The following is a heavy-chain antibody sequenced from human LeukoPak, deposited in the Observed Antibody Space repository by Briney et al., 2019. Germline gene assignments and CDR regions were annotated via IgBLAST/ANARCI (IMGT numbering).Heavy chain of an antibody. V-gene: IGHV1-69*01. J-gene: IGHJ4*02. CDR3: ARGLEGRYFDWLLDY. CDR2: IIPIFGTA. D-gene: IGHD3-9*01. CDR1: GGTFSSYA. Sequence: GSSVKVSCKASGGTFSSYAISWVRQAPGQGLEWMEWIIPIFGTANYAQKFQGRVTITADESTSTAYMELSSLRSEDTAVYYCARGLEGRYFDWLLDYWGQGTLVTVSS.